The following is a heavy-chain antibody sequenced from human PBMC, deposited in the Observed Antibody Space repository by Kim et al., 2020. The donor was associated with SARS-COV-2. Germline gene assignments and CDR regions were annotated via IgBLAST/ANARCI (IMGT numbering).Heavy chain of an antibody. D-gene: IGHD1-26*01. CDR2: IWYDGSNK. V-gene: IGHV3-33*01. CDR3: ARDPTYTGTYHDY. J-gene: IGHJ4*02. CDR1: GFTFSSCA. Sequence: GGSLRLSCAASGFTFSSCAMHWVRQAPGKGLEWVAVIWYDGSNKDYADSVKGRFTISRDNSKNTLYLQINSLRAEDTAVYYCARDPTYTGTYHDYWGQGTLVTVSS.